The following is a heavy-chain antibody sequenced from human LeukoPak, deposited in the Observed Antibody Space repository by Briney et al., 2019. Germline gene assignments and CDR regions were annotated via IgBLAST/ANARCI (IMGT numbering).Heavy chain of an antibody. CDR2: ISSSRSCI. CDR3: ASDQPTYYFDY. J-gene: IGHJ4*02. Sequence: GGSLRLSCAASGFTFSGYSMNWVRQAPGKGLEWVSSISSSRSCIYYADSVKGRFTISRDNPKNSLYLQMNSLRAEDTAVYYFASDQPTYYFDYWGQGTLVTVSS. CDR1: GFTFSGYS. V-gene: IGHV3-21*01.